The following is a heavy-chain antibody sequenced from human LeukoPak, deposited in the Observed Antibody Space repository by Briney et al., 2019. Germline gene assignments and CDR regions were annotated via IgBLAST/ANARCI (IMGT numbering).Heavy chain of an antibody. V-gene: IGHV4-59*01. D-gene: IGHD2/OR15-2a*01. J-gene: IGHJ2*01. CDR2: MYNSGSA. CDR1: GGSISSYN. Sequence: SETLSLTCIVSGGSISSYNWNWIRQPPGKGLEWIGYMYNSGSANNNPSLKSRVTISVDKSKNQFSLKLSSVTAADTAVYYCAKESNSSDNWYFDLWGRGTLVTVSS. CDR3: AKESNSSDNWYFDL.